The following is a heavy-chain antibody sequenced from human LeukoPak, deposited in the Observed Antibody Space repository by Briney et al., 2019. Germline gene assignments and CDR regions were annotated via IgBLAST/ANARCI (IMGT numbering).Heavy chain of an antibody. J-gene: IGHJ4*02. CDR1: GFTLTDYY. D-gene: IGHD2-2*01. Sequence: ASVKVSCRASGFTLTDYYIHWVRQAPGQGLEWMGWINPNSGTTTFAQKFQGRVTMTRDTSISTAYMELSRLRSNDTAVYYCARTTGGYCTSTSCLFEYWGQGTLVTVSS. V-gene: IGHV1-2*02. CDR2: INPNSGTT. CDR3: ARTTGGYCTSTSCLFEY.